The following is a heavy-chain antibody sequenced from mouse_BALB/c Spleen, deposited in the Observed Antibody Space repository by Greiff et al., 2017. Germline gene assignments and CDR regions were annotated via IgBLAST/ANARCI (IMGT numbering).Heavy chain of an antibody. CDR2: ISNGGGST. Sequence: DVMLVESGGGLVQPGGSLKLSCAASGFTFSSYTMSWVRQTPEKRLEWVAYISNGGGSTYYPDTVKGRFTISRDNAKNTLYLQMSSLKSEDTAMYYCARPEAGAMDYWGQGTSVTVSS. V-gene: IGHV5-12-2*01. CDR1: GFTFSSYT. J-gene: IGHJ4*01. CDR3: ARPEAGAMDY.